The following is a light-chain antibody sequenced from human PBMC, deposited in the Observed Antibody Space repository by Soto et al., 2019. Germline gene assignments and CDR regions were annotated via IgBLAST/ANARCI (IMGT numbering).Light chain of an antibody. J-gene: IGKJ1*01. CDR3: QQSYSTLRG. CDR1: QSVSSY. V-gene: IGKV3-11*01. Sequence: DMVLTRAPASLCLSPGERASLSCRAGQSVSSYLSWYQQKPGQAPRLLIYDASSRATGIPARFGGSGSGTDFTLTISSLQPEDFATYYCQQSYSTLRGFGQGTKVDI. CDR2: DAS.